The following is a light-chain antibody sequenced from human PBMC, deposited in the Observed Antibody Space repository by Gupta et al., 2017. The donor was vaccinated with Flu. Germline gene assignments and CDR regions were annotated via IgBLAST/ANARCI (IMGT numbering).Light chain of an antibody. CDR3: QQTDNTSWT. CDR2: HAS. J-gene: IGKJ1*01. CDR1: QSIIKY. Sequence: PSSLSASVGDRVSITCRASQSIIKYLNWYQQKPGKGPILLIYHASRLKSGVPAKFSGSGSGTDFTLTITRLQPEDSATYYCQQTDNTSWTFGQGTKVEIK. V-gene: IGKV1-39*01.